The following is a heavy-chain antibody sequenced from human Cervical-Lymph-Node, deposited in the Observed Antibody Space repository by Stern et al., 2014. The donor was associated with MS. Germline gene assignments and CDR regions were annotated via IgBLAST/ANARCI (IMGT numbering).Heavy chain of an antibody. CDR2: IYYSGSN. J-gene: IGHJ4*02. CDR3: ARADTSGWYFDD. D-gene: IGHD6-19*01. V-gene: IGHV4-59*01. Sequence: VQLVESGPGLVKPSETLSLTCTVSGGSINSYSWSWIRQPPGKGLEWIGYIYYSGSNDYNPSLKSRVTISVNTSKNQFSLKLNSVTAADTAVYYCARADTSGWYFDDWGQGTLVTVSS. CDR1: GGSINSYS.